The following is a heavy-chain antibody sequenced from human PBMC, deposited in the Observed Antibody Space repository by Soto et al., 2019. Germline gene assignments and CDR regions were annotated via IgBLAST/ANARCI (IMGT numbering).Heavy chain of an antibody. V-gene: IGHV4-59*01. J-gene: IGHJ1*01. Sequence: PSEPLSLTCTVSGASIRAYSWSWVRQPPGKGLEWIGTIHYTGNTTYSPSLKSRITMSVDTSTNHFSLSLISVTAADTAIYFCAREGNLERWLQTLASWGQGTLVTVSS. CDR2: IHYTGNT. CDR1: GASIRAYS. D-gene: IGHD5-12*01. CDR3: AREGNLERWLQTLAS.